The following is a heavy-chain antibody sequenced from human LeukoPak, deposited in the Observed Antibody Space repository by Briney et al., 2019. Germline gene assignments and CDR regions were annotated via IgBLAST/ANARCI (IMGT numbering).Heavy chain of an antibody. CDR2: IIPILGIA. J-gene: IGHJ3*02. Sequence: ASVKVSCKASGGTFSSYAISWVRQAPGQGLEWMGRIIPILGIANYAQKFQGRVTITADKSTSTAYMELSSLRSEDTAVYYCKTYYYDSSGYHGAFDIWGQGTMVTVSS. CDR1: GGTFSSYA. CDR3: KTYYYDSSGYHGAFDI. D-gene: IGHD3-22*01. V-gene: IGHV1-69*04.